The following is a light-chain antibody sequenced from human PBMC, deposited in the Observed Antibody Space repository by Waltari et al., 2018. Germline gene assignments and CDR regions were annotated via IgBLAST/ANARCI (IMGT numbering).Light chain of an antibody. Sequence: EVVLTQSPGTLSLSPGDSATLSCRASQSVSSSFLAWYQQKPGQAPRLLIYGASNRAAGIPDRFSGSGSGTDFTLTISRLEPEDVAVYYCQQFGSSSWTFGQGTKVEIK. CDR2: GAS. CDR1: QSVSSSF. J-gene: IGKJ1*01. V-gene: IGKV3-20*01. CDR3: QQFGSSSWT.